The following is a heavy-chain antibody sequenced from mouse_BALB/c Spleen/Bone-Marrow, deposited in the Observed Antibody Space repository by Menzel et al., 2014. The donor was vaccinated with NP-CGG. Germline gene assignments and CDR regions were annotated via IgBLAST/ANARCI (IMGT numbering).Heavy chain of an antibody. CDR1: GYTFTRYW. CDR2: INPSNGRT. D-gene: IGHD2-3*01. J-gene: IGHJ1*01. V-gene: IGHV1S81*02. CDR3: ARWLLQYFDV. Sequence: QVQLQQTGAELVKPGASVKLSCRASGYTFTRYWMHWVKQRPGQGLEWIGEINPSNGRTNYNEKFKSKATLTVDKSSNTAYMQLSSLTSEDSAVYYCARWLLQYFDVWGAGTPVTVSS.